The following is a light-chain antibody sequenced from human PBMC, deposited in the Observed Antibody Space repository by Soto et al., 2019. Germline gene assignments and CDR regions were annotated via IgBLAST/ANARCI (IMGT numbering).Light chain of an antibody. J-gene: IGLJ2*01. V-gene: IGLV2-14*01. Sequence: QSALTQPASVSGSPGQSITISCTGTSSDVGGYNYVSWYQQHPGKAPKLMIYDVSNRPSGVSNRFSGSKSGNTASLTISGLQAEDEADYYCSSYISSSHAVFGGGTKLTVL. CDR1: SSDVGGYNY. CDR3: SSYISSSHAV. CDR2: DVS.